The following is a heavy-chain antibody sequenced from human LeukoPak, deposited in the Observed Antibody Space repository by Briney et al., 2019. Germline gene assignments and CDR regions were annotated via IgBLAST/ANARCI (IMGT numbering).Heavy chain of an antibody. CDR1: GGSISSDNYY. Sequence: SETLSLTCTVCGGSISSDNYYWTWIRQPAGKGLEWIGHIYTSGTTNYNPSLKSRVTILLDTSKNQFSLNLNSVTAADTAIYYCARMFEYWGQGTLVTVSS. CDR3: ARMFEY. V-gene: IGHV4-61*09. CDR2: IYTSGTT. J-gene: IGHJ4*02.